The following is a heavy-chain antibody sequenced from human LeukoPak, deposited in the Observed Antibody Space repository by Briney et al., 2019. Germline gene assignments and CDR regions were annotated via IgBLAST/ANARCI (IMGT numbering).Heavy chain of an antibody. J-gene: IGHJ3*02. Sequence: GASVEVSCKASGYTFTSYGISWVRQAPGQGLEWMGWISAYNGNTNYAQKLQGRVTMTTDTSTSTAYMELRSLRSDDTAVYYCARSPKDFWSGYYAGGAFDIWGQGTMVTVSS. V-gene: IGHV1-18*01. CDR3: ARSPKDFWSGYYAGGAFDI. D-gene: IGHD3-3*01. CDR1: GYTFTSYG. CDR2: ISAYNGNT.